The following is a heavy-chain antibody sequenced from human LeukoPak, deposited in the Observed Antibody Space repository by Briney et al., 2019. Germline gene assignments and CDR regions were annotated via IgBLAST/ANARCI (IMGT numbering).Heavy chain of an antibody. Sequence: ASVKVSCKASGGTSSSYAISWVRQAPGQGLEWMGGIIPIFGTANYAQKFQGRVTITTDESTSTAYMELSSLRSEDTAVYYCARDLDGYQRDWGQGTLVTVSS. D-gene: IGHD5-24*01. CDR2: IIPIFGTA. V-gene: IGHV1-69*05. J-gene: IGHJ4*02. CDR3: ARDLDGYQRD. CDR1: GGTSSSYA.